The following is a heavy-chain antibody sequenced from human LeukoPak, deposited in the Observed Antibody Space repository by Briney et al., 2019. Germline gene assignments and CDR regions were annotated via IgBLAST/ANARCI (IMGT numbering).Heavy chain of an antibody. J-gene: IGHJ5*02. V-gene: IGHV3-53*01. CDR1: GFTVSSNY. D-gene: IGHD6-13*01. CDR3: ARDLRGSSWYGEGLFDP. CDR2: IYSGGST. Sequence: GGSLRLSCAASGFTVSSNYMSWVRQAPGKGLEWVSVIYSGGSTYYADSVKGRFTISRDDSKNTLYLQMNSLRAEDTAVYYCARDLRGSSWYGEGLFDPWGQGTLVTVSS.